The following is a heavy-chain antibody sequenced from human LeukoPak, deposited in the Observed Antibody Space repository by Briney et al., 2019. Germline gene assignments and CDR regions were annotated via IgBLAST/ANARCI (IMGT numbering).Heavy chain of an antibody. CDR3: TTDGVGVEGATYDN. CDR1: GFTFSNAW. D-gene: IGHD1-26*01. J-gene: IGHJ4*02. CDR2: IKSKTDGGTT. V-gene: IGHV3-15*01. Sequence: GGSLRLSCAAPGFTFSNAWMSWVRQAPGKGLEWVGRIKSKTDGGTTDYAAPVKGRFTISRDDSKNTLYLQMNSLKTEDTAVYYCTTDGVGVEGATYDNWGQGTLVSVSS.